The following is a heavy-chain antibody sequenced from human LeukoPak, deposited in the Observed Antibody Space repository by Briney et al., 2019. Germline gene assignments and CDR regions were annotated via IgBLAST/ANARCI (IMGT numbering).Heavy chain of an antibody. D-gene: IGHD3-3*02. J-gene: IGHJ4*02. V-gene: IGHV3-7*01. CDR3: ARDARVALDY. CDR2: IQQDGSEK. Sequence: GGSLRLSCAASRFTFSSYWMSWVRQAPGKGLEWVANIQQDGSEKYYVDSVKGRFTISRDNAKDSLYLQMNSLRAEDTAVYYCARDARVALDYWGQGTLVTVSS. CDR1: RFTFSSYW.